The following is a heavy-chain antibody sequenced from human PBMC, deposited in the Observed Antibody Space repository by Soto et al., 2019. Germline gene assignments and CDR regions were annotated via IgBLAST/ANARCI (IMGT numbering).Heavy chain of an antibody. CDR3: ARFLYYDSSGCDY. J-gene: IGHJ4*02. CDR2: ISAYNGNT. V-gene: IGHV1-18*04. D-gene: IGHD3-22*01. CDR1: GYTFTSCG. Sequence: GASMKVSCKASGYTFTSCGISWVRQAPGQGLEWMEWISAYNGNTNYAQKLQGRVTMTTDTSTSTAYMELRSLRSDDTAVCSCARFLYYDSSGCDYWGQGTRVTDSS.